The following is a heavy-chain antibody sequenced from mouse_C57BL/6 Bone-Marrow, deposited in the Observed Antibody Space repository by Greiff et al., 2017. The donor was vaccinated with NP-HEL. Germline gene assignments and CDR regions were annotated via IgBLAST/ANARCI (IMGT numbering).Heavy chain of an antibody. D-gene: IGHD1-1*01. CDR2: INPNNGGT. CDR3: ARLVYYYGSSNFFDY. V-gene: IGHV1-18*01. Sequence: EVQLQQSGPELVKPGASVKIPCKASGYTFTDYNMDWVKQSHGKSLEWIGDINPNNGGTIYNQKFKGKATLTVDKSSSTAYMELRSLTSEDTAVYYCARLVYYYGSSNFFDYWGQGTTLTVSS. J-gene: IGHJ2*01. CDR1: GYTFTDYN.